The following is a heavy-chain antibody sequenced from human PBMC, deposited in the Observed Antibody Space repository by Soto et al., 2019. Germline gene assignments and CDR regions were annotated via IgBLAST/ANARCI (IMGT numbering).Heavy chain of an antibody. V-gene: IGHV4-34*01. J-gene: IGHJ6*02. Sequence: SETLSLTCAVYGGSFSGYYWSWIRQPPGKGLEWIGEINDSGSTNYNPALKSRVTILEDTSKNQFSLKLSSVTAADTAVYYCARGPVELKAAGNYYYGMDVWGQGTTVTVSS. CDR1: GGSFSGYY. D-gene: IGHD6-13*01. CDR2: INDSGST. CDR3: ARGPVELKAAGNYYYGMDV.